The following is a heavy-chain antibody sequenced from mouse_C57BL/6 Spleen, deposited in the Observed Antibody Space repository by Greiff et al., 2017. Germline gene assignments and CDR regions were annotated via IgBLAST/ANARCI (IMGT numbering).Heavy chain of an antibody. CDR1: GYTFTGYW. D-gene: IGHD1-1*01. J-gene: IGHJ4*01. V-gene: IGHV1-53*01. CDR2: INPGNGGT. Sequence: VQLQQPGAELMKPGASVKLSCKATGYTFTGYWIQWVKQRPGQGLEWIGNINPGNGGTNYNEKFKSKATLTAEKSSNTAYMQLSSLTSEDSAVYYCARSYYGSRGAMDYWGQGTSVTVSS. CDR3: ARSYYGSRGAMDY.